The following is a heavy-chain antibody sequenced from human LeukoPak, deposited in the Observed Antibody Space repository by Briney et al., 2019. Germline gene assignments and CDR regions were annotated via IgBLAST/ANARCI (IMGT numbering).Heavy chain of an antibody. CDR1: GYTFTSYG. CDR2: ISAYNGNT. CDR3: ARTDWSGYYYYYYYYYMDV. J-gene: IGHJ6*03. V-gene: IGHV1-18*01. Sequence: ASVKVSCKASGYTFTSYGISWVRQAPGQGLEWMGWISAYNGNTNYAQELQGRVTMTTDTSTSTAYMGLRSLRSDDTAVYYCARTDWSGYYYYYYYYYMDVWGKGTTVTVSS. D-gene: IGHD3-3*01.